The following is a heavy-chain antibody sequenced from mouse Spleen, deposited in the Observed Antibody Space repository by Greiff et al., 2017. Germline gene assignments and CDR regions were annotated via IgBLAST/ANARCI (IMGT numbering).Heavy chain of an antibody. CDR3: ARYYYYGSSYGWYFDV. Sequence: QVQLQQPGAELVMPGASVKLSCKASGYTFTSYWMHWVKQRPGQGLEWIGEIDPSDSYTNYNQKFKGKATLTVDKSSSTAYMQLSSLTSEDSAVYYCARYYYYGSSYGWYFDVWGTGTTVTVSS. J-gene: IGHJ1*03. CDR1: GYTFTSYW. V-gene: IGHV1-69*01. CDR2: IDPSDSYT. D-gene: IGHD1-1*01.